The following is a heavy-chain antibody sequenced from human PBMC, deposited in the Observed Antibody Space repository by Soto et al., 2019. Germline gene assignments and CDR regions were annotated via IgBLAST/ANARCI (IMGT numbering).Heavy chain of an antibody. CDR2: IYYSGST. J-gene: IGHJ2*01. V-gene: IGHV4-39*07. Sequence: SETLSLTCTVSGGSISSSSYYWGWIRQPPGKGLEWIGSIYYSGSTYYNPSLKSRVTISVDTSKNQFSLKLSSVTAADTAVYYCARVQPPGGSVGYWYFDLWGRGTLVTVSS. CDR3: ARVQPPGGSVGYWYFDL. D-gene: IGHD3-10*01. CDR1: GGSISSSSYY.